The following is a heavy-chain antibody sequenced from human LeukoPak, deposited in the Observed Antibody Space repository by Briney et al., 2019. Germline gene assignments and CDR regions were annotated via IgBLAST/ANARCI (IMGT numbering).Heavy chain of an antibody. Sequence: SETLSLTCTVFGDSISDSKYFWGWIRQPPGKGLEWIGNFYSGGSTYYNPSLKSRVTISVDTSKNQFSLKLSSVTAADTAVYYCARGRYSSSFDYWGQGTLVTVSS. V-gene: IGHV4-39*07. D-gene: IGHD6-13*01. J-gene: IGHJ4*02. CDR1: GDSISDSKYF. CDR2: FYSGGST. CDR3: ARGRYSSSFDY.